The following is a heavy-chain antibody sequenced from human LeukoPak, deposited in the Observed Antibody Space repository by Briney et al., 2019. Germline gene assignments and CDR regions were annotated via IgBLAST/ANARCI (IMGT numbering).Heavy chain of an antibody. CDR2: INHSGGT. J-gene: IGHJ4*02. CDR3: ARGEWALRYLD. V-gene: IGHV4-39*07. D-gene: IGHD3-9*01. CDR1: GGSISSSSYY. Sequence: PSETLSLTCTVSGGSISSSSYYWRWIRQPPGKGLEWIGEINHSGGTNYNPSLKSRVTISIDTSKNQFSLKLSSVTAADTAVYYCARGEWALRYLDGGQGTLVTVSS.